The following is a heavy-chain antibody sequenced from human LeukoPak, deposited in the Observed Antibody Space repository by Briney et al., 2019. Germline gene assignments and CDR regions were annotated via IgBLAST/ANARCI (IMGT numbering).Heavy chain of an antibody. CDR1: GFIVSRNY. CDR3: ARDRRYSSSWYFWN. CDR2: IYTGGDT. Sequence: PGGSLRLSCGVSGFIVSRNYMSWVRQAPGKGLEWVSIIYTGGDTYYADSVKGRFTISRDNSNNTLYLQMNSLRAEDTGTYYCARDRRYSSSWYFWNWGQGTLVTVSS. D-gene: IGHD6-13*01. V-gene: IGHV3-53*01. J-gene: IGHJ4*02.